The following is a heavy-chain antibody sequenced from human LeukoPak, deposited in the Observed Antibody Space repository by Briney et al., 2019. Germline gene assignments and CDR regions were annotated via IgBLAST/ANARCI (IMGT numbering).Heavy chain of an antibody. CDR1: GFSLSTSGVG. CDR2: IYWDDDK. CDR3: TRGSRFGGAFDI. V-gene: IGHV2-5*02. J-gene: IGHJ3*02. D-gene: IGHD3-16*01. Sequence: ESGPTLVKPTQTLTLTCTFSGFSLSTSGVGVGWIRQPPGKALEWLALIYWDDDKRYSPSLKSRLTITKDTSKNQVVLTMTNMDPVDTATYYCTRGSRFGGAFDIWGQGTMVTVSS.